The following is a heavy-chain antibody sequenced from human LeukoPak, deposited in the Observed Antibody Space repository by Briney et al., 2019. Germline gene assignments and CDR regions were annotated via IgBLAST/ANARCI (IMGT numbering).Heavy chain of an antibody. J-gene: IGHJ5*02. Sequence: GSVKLSCTASGYTFTGYYMHWVRQAPGQGLEWIGWINPNSGGTNYAQKFQGRVTITRDTAISTAYMELSRLRSDDTAVYYCARGPRSYSSSWYNWFDPWGQGTLVTVSS. D-gene: IGHD6-13*01. CDR3: ARGPRSYSSSWYNWFDP. CDR2: INPNSGGT. V-gene: IGHV1-2*02. CDR1: GYTFTGYY.